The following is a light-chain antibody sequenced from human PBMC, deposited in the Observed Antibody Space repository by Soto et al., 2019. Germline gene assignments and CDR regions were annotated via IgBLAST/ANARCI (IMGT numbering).Light chain of an antibody. CDR3: SSYTSSSTYV. V-gene: IGLV2-14*01. Sequence: QSVLTQPASVSGSPGQSITISCTGTSSDVGAYNYVSWYQQHPGKAPKLMIYDVNIRPSGVSNRFSGSKSGNTASLTISGLQAEDEADYYCSSYTSSSTYVFGTGTKVTV. J-gene: IGLJ1*01. CDR2: DVN. CDR1: SSDVGAYNY.